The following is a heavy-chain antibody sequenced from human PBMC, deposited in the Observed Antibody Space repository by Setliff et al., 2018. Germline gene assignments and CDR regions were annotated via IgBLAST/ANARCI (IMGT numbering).Heavy chain of an antibody. V-gene: IGHV1-2*06. CDR1: GYPFTVYY. D-gene: IGHD6-25*01. CDR3: ARDLYNSGSDY. J-gene: IGHJ4*02. CDR2: INPNSGAT. Sequence: ASVKVSCKTSGYPFTVYYIHWVRQAPGQGLEWMGRINPNSGATNFAQKFQGRVTMTRDTSISTAYMDLSRLRSDDTAVYYCARDLYNSGSDYWGQGTLVTVSS.